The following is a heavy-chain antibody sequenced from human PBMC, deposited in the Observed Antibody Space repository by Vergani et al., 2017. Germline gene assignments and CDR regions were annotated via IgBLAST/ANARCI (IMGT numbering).Heavy chain of an antibody. D-gene: IGHD1-1*01. J-gene: IGHJ6*03. CDR2: IRYDGTKR. CDR1: GFTFRIYG. CDR3: ARTTGPPYTNYYYYYMDV. Sequence: QVQLVESGGGVVQPGGSLRLSCIASGFTFRIYGMHWVRQAPGKGLEWVAFIRYDGTKRFYGDSVKGRFTISRDNSQTTVFLQMNSLRADDSAVYYFARTTGPPYTNYYYYYMDVWGKGTTVTVSS. V-gene: IGHV3-30*02.